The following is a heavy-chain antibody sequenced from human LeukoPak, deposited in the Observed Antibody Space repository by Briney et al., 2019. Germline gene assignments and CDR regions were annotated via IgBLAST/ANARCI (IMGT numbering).Heavy chain of an antibody. CDR3: ARDNDYGDYGTDY. CDR2: ISYDGSNK. Sequence: GGSLRLSCAASGFTVSSNYMSWVRQAPGKGLEWVAVISYDGSNKYYADSVKGRFTISRDNSKNTLYLQMNSLRAEDTAVYYCARDNDYGDYGTDYWGQGTLVTVSS. D-gene: IGHD4-17*01. J-gene: IGHJ4*02. V-gene: IGHV3-30*03. CDR1: GFTVSSNY.